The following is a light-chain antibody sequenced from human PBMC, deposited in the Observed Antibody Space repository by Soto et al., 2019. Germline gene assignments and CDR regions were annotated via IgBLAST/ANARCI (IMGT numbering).Light chain of an antibody. Sequence: QSALTQPASVSGSPGQSITISCTGTSSDVGGYDYVSWYQQHPGKAPKLMIYDVDNRPSGVSNRFSGSKSGNTASLTISGLQAEDEADYYCSSDTSSSSNWVFGGGTKVTVL. CDR3: SSDTSSSSNWV. J-gene: IGLJ3*02. CDR1: SSDVGGYDY. V-gene: IGLV2-14*03. CDR2: DVD.